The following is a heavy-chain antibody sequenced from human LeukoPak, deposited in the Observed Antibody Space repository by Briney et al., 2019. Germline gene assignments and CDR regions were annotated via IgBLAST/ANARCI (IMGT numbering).Heavy chain of an antibody. CDR1: GCTFTDAW. Sequence: GGSLRLSCAASGCTFTDAWMGWVRQAPGRGLEWVGRIKSKARGGTTDYAAPVKGRFTIARDDSKDTLDLQMNSLKTEDTAVYYCTTDHFNWGRGTLVTVSS. J-gene: IGHJ4*02. CDR3: TTDHFN. V-gene: IGHV3-15*01. CDR2: IKSKARGGTT.